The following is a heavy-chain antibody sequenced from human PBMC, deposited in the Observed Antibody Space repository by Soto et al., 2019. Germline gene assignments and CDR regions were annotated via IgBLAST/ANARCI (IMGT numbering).Heavy chain of an antibody. CDR2: INHSGST. CDR1: GGSFSGYY. CDR3: ARGRRWFDP. Sequence: SETLSLTCTVYGGSFSGYYWSWIRQPPGKGLEWIGEINHSGSTNYNPSLKSRVTISVDTSKNQFSLKLSSVTAADTAVYYCARGRRWFDPWGQGTLVTVS. J-gene: IGHJ5*02. V-gene: IGHV4-34*01.